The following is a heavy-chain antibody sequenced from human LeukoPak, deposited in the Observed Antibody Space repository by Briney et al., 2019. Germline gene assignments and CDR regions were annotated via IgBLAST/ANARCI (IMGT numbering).Heavy chain of an antibody. CDR1: GYTFTSYY. D-gene: IGHD3-10*01. CDR2: INPSGGST. J-gene: IGHJ6*03. CDR3: ASHGITMVRGVTRNHYYYYMDV. V-gene: IGHV1-46*01. Sequence: GASVKVSCKASGYTFTSYYMHWVRQAPGQGLEWMGIINPSGGSTSYAQKFQGRVTMTRDMSTSTVYMELSSLRSEDTAVYYCASHGITMVRGVTRNHYYYYMDVWGKGTTVTVSS.